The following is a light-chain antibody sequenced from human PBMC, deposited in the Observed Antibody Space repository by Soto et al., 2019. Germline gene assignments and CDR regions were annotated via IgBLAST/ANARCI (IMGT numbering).Light chain of an antibody. V-gene: IGLV1-40*01. CDR2: ANN. Sequence: QSVLTQPPSVSGAPGQSVTISCTGSGSNIGAGNGAQWCQHLPGLAPKLLIFANNNRPSGVPDRFSGSKSGASASLAITGLQAEDEADYYCQSYDNSLHVVFGGGTKVTVL. CDR3: QSYDNSLHVV. CDR1: GSNIGAGNG. J-gene: IGLJ2*01.